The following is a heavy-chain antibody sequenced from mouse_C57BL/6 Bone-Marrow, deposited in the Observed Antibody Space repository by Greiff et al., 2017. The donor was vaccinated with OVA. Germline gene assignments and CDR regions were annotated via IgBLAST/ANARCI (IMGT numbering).Heavy chain of an antibody. Sequence: EAKLVESGGGLVKPGGSLKLSCAASGFTFSSYTMSWVRQTPEKRLEWVATISGGGGNTYYPDSVKGRFTISRDNAKNTLYLQMSSLRSEDTALYYCARQGYYGSRAHWGQGTLATGSA. CDR3: ARQGYYGSRAH. CDR1: GFTFSSYT. J-gene: IGHJ3*01. CDR2: ISGGGGNT. D-gene: IGHD1-1*01. V-gene: IGHV5-9*01.